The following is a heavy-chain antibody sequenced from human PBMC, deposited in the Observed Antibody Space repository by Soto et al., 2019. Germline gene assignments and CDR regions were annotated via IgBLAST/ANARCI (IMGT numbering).Heavy chain of an antibody. D-gene: IGHD4-17*01. CDR2: ISAYNGNT. CDR1: GYTFTSYG. CDR3: ARSALGGAATDHNWFDP. Sequence: QVQLVQSGAEVKKPGASVKVSCKASGYTFTSYGISWVRQAPGQGLEWMGWISAYNGNTNYAQKLQGRVTMTTDTATSTAYMELRSLRSDDTAVYYCARSALGGAATDHNWFDPWGQGTLVTVSS. J-gene: IGHJ5*02. V-gene: IGHV1-18*01.